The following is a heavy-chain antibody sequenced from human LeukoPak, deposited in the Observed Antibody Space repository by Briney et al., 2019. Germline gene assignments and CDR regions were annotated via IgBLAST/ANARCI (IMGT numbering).Heavy chain of an antibody. J-gene: IGHJ3*02. CDR1: GYTFTGDY. CDR2: INPNSGGT. D-gene: IGHD2-15*01. V-gene: IGHV1-2*06. Sequence: ASVKVSCKASGYTFTGDYIHWLRQAPGQGLEWMGRINPNSGGTNYAQKFQGRVTMTRDTSISTAYMEVSRLRSDDTAVYYCASAVVVPTDAFDIWGQGTVVTVSS. CDR3: ASAVVVPTDAFDI.